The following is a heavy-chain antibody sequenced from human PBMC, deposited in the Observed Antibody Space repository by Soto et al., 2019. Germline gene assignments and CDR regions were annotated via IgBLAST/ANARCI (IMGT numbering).Heavy chain of an antibody. CDR3: AKITPNYGDYDY. V-gene: IGHV1-69*04. J-gene: IGHJ4*02. CDR2: IIPILGIA. D-gene: IGHD4-17*01. Sequence: SVKVSCKASGYTFTSNDINWVRQATGQGLEWMGRIIPILGIANYAQKFQGRVTITADKSTSTAYMELSSLRSEDTAVYYCAKITPNYGDYDYWGQGTLVTVSS. CDR1: GYTFTSND.